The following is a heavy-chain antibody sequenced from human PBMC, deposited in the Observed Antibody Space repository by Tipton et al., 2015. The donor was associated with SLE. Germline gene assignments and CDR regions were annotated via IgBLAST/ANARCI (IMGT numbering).Heavy chain of an antibody. CDR3: ARVRRGSGYNDAFDI. J-gene: IGHJ3*02. Sequence: GLVKPSQTLSLTCAISGDRVSSNSAAWNWIRQSPSRGLEWLGRTYYRSKWYNDYAVSVKSRITINPDTSKNQFSLKLSSVTAADTAVYYCARVRRGSGYNDAFDIWGQGTMVTVSS. CDR2: TYYRSKWYN. D-gene: IGHD3-22*01. V-gene: IGHV6-1*01. CDR1: GDRVSSNSAA.